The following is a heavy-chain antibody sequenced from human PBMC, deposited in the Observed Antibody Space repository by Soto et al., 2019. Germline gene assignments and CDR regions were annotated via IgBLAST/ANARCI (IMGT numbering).Heavy chain of an antibody. J-gene: IGHJ6*03. CDR3: ARLPSYYYYYLDV. Sequence: QVQLQESGPGLVKPSGTLSLTCAVSSGSISSSNWWSWVRQPPGKGLEWIGEIYHSGSTNYNPSLKRRVTISVDKSKNQFSLKLSSVTAADTAEYYCARLPSYYYYYLDVWGKGTTVTVSS. V-gene: IGHV4-4*02. CDR1: SGSISSSNW. CDR2: IYHSGST.